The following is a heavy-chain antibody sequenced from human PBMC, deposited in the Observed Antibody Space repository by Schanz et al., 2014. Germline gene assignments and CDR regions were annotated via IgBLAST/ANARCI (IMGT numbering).Heavy chain of an antibody. D-gene: IGHD3-16*01. Sequence: EVQLVESGGGLVQPGGSLRLSCAASRFTFSDYWMSWVRQAPGKGLEWMATMNQDGSVENYVDSVKGRFFISRDNAKNSLYLQLNTLRAADTAVSYCARDKGGLITFDYWGQGTLVAVSS. V-gene: IGHV3-7*01. CDR3: ARDKGGLITFDY. CDR2: MNQDGSVE. J-gene: IGHJ4*02. CDR1: RFTFSDYW.